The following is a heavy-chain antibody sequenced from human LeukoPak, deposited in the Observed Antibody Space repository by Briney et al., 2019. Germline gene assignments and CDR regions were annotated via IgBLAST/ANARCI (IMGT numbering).Heavy chain of an antibody. D-gene: IGHD3-16*02. V-gene: IGHV3-23*01. CDR3: ASPLLWGSYRTDY. Sequence: PGGSLRLSCAASGFTFSNYAMSWVRQAPGKGLEWVSAISGSGGSTYYADSVKGRFTISRDNSKNTLYLQMNSLRAEDTAVYYCASPLLWGSYRTDYWGQGTLVTVSS. J-gene: IGHJ4*02. CDR1: GFTFSNYA. CDR2: ISGSGGST.